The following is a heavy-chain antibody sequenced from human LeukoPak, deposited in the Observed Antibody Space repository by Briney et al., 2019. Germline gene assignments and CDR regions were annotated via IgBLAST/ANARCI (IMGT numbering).Heavy chain of an antibody. CDR1: GSDFSSHN. J-gene: IGHJ1*01. V-gene: IGHV3-48*04. CDR3: AKEPVAGGYFQH. CDR2: ISRNSRTT. D-gene: IGHD4-23*01. Sequence: GGSLRLSCAVSGSDFSSHNFHWVRQAPGKGLEWVSFISRNSRTTYYADSVKGRFTTSRDDAKNLVYLQMNSLGAEDTAVYYCAKEPVAGGYFQHWGQGTLVTVSS.